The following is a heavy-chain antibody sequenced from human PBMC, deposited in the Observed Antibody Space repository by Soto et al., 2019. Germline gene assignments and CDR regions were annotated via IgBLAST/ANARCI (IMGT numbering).Heavy chain of an antibody. V-gene: IGHV3-64*01. CDR1: GFTFSSYA. CDR2: ISADGGKT. CDR3: AGVRQNYGDYEH. Sequence: PGGSLRLSCAASGFTFSSYAMHWVRQAPGKGLDYVSVISADGGKTFYANSVKGRFTISRDNSKSTLYLQMGSLREEDMGVYYCAGVRQNYGDYEHWGQGTLVSVSS. D-gene: IGHD4-17*01. J-gene: IGHJ1*01.